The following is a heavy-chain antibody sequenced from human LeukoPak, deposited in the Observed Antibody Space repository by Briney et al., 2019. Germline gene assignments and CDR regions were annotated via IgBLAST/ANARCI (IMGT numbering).Heavy chain of an antibody. CDR1: GFTVSSNY. Sequence: GGSLRLSCAASGFTVSSNYMSWVRQAPGKGLEWVSVIYSGGSTYYADSVKGRFTISRDNSKNTLYLQMNSLRAEDTAVSYCASHLRYYFDYWGQGTLVTVSS. CDR3: ASHLRYYFDY. CDR2: IYSGGST. J-gene: IGHJ4*02. V-gene: IGHV3-66*02.